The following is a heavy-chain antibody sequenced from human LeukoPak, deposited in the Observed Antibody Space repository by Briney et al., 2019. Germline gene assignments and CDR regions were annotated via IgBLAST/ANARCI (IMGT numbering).Heavy chain of an antibody. D-gene: IGHD6-13*01. J-gene: IGHJ4*02. CDR1: GGSFSGYY. CDR3: ASPGIAAAGTRYFDY. V-gene: IGHV4-34*01. CDR2: INHSGST. Sequence: KPSETLSLTCAVYGGSFSGYYWSWIRQPPGKGLEWIGEINHSGSTNYSPSLKSRVTISVDTSKNQFSLKLSSVTAADTAVYYCASPGIAAAGTRYFDYWGQGTLVTVSS.